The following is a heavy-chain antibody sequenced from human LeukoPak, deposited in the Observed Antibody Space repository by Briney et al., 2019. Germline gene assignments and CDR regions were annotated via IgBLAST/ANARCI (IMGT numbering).Heavy chain of an antibody. CDR1: GGSISSSSYY. V-gene: IGHV4-39*01. Sequence: PETLSLTCTVSGGSISSSSYYWGWIRQPPGKGLEWIGSIYYSGSTYYKPSLKSRVTISVDTSKNQFSLKLSSVTAADTAVYYCARLGGCSGGSCYMTDAFDIWGQGTMVTVSS. D-gene: IGHD2-15*01. CDR3: ARLGGCSGGSCYMTDAFDI. J-gene: IGHJ3*02. CDR2: IYYSGST.